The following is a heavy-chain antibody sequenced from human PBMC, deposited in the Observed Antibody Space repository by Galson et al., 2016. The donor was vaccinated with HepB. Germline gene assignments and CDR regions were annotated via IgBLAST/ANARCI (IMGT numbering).Heavy chain of an antibody. CDR2: TFYNGRT. V-gene: IGHV4-61*01. CDR1: GGSVSGPYYY. Sequence: SETLSLTCNVSGGSVSGPYYYWSWIRQPPGQGLEYIGHTFYNGRTTYNPSLKSRITISLDTSKNQFSLNLNSVTAADTALYYCAREFSHDNPAWGSYGMDVWGRGTTVTVSS. D-gene: IGHD3-16*01. J-gene: IGHJ6*02. CDR3: AREFSHDNPAWGSYGMDV.